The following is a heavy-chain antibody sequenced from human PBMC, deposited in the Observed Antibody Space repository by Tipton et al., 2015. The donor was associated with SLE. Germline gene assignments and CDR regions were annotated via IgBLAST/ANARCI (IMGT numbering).Heavy chain of an antibody. Sequence: QSGGGLVQPGGSLRLSCAASGFTFSSYDMHWVRQATGKGLEWVSAIGTAGDTYYPGSVKGRFTISRENAKNSLYLQMNSLRAGDTAVYYCARGRPYYYGSGSYYDYYYGMDVWGQGTTVTVSS. J-gene: IGHJ6*02. V-gene: IGHV3-13*04. D-gene: IGHD3-10*01. CDR1: GFTFSSYD. CDR3: ARGRPYYYGSGSYYDYYYGMDV. CDR2: IGTAGDT.